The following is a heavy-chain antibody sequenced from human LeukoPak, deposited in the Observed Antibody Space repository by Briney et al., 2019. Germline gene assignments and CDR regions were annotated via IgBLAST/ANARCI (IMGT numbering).Heavy chain of an antibody. CDR3: ARRFRGSGSYYNDAFDI. D-gene: IGHD3-10*01. V-gene: IGHV4-4*07. CDR1: GGSISSYY. Sequence: SETLSLTCTVSGGSISSYYWGWIRQPAGKGLEWIGRIYTSGSTNYNPSLKSRVTMSVDTSKNQFSLKLSSVTAADTAVYYCARRFRGSGSYYNDAFDIWGQGTMVTVSS. CDR2: IYTSGST. J-gene: IGHJ3*02.